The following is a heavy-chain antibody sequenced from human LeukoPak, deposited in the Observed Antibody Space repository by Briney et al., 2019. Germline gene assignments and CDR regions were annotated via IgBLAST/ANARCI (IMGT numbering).Heavy chain of an antibody. CDR1: GFTFSNAW. CDR3: ANDWQLVDAFDI. D-gene: IGHD6-6*01. V-gene: IGHV3-15*01. CDR2: IKSKTDGGTT. J-gene: IGHJ3*02. Sequence: GGSLRLSCAASGFTFSNAWMSWVRQAPGKGLEWVGRIKSKTDGGTTDYAAPVKGRFTISRDDSKNTLYLQMNSLKTEDTAVYYCANDWQLVDAFDIWGQGTMVTVSS.